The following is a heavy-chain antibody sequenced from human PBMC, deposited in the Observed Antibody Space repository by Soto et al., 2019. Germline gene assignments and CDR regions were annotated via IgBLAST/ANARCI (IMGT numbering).Heavy chain of an antibody. J-gene: IGHJ5*02. Sequence: SETLSLTCTVSGGSISSYYWSWIRQPPGKGLEWIGYIYYSGSTNYNPSLKSRVTISVDTSKNQFSLKLSSVTAADTAVYYCAREIRSGGYYGSGIQWFDPWGQGTLVTVSS. CDR1: GGSISSYY. CDR2: IYYSGST. D-gene: IGHD3-10*01. V-gene: IGHV4-59*01. CDR3: AREIRSGGYYGSGIQWFDP.